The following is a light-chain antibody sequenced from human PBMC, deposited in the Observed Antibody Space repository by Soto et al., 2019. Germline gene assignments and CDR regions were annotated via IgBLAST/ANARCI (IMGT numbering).Light chain of an antibody. J-gene: IGLJ1*01. CDR2: DVS. V-gene: IGLV2-11*01. Sequence: ALTQPRSVSGSPGQSVTISCTGTSSDVGRYNYVSWYQHHPGKAPKLMIYDVSTRPSGVPDRFSGSKSGTTASLTISGLQAEDEADYYCCSYAGSPYVFGTGTKVTVL. CDR1: SSDVGRYNY. CDR3: CSYAGSPYV.